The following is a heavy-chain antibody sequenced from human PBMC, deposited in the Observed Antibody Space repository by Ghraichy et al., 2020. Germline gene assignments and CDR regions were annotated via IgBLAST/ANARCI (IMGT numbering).Heavy chain of an antibody. J-gene: IGHJ4*02. V-gene: IGHV3-7*03. Sequence: GGSLRLSCATSGLIFTDSWMGWVRQAPGQGLEWVANINVDGTEKFYVDSVESTEARFTISRDNAKKSLFLDIDDLRAEDTAIYYCVRYNSGHMDYWGQGTQVTVSS. D-gene: IGHD1-14*01. CDR2: INVDGTEK. CDR1: GLIFTDSW. CDR3: VRYNSGHMDY.